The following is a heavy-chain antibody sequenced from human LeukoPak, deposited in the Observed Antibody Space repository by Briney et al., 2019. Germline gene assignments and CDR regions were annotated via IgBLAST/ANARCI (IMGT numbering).Heavy chain of an antibody. CDR3: ARGRRITIFGVAIFYAFDI. J-gene: IGHJ3*02. Sequence: SETVSLTCAVYGGSFSGYYWRWLRQPPGKGLEGIGDVNHSGSTNYNPSLKSRVTISVDTSKIQDSLKLSSVTAADTTVYYWARGRRITIFGVAIFYAFDIWGQGTMVTVSS. D-gene: IGHD3-3*01. CDR2: VNHSGST. CDR1: GGSFSGYY. V-gene: IGHV4-34*01.